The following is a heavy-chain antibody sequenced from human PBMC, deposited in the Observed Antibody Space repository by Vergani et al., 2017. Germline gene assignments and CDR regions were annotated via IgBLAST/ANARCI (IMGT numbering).Heavy chain of an antibody. CDR3: ARDCREASVGSSWERLLLRTYGMDG. CDR1: GFTFSSYA. Sequence: QVQLVESGGGVVQPGRSLRLSCAASGFTFSSYAMHWVRQAPGTGLEWVSVISYDGSNKYYADSVKGRFTISRDNSKNTLYLQMNSLRAEDTAVYSCARDCREASVGSSWERLLLRTYGMDGWGQGTTVTVSS. CDR2: ISYDGSNK. J-gene: IGHJ6*02. D-gene: IGHD6-13*01. V-gene: IGHV3-30-3*01.